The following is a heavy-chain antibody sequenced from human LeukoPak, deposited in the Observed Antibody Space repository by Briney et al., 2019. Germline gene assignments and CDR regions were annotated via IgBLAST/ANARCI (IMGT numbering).Heavy chain of an antibody. V-gene: IGHV4-34*01. CDR2: INHSGST. CDR3: ARDLLSNWFDP. Sequence: SGTLSLTCAVYGGSFSGYYWSWVRQPPGKGLEWIGEINHSGSTNYNPSLKSRVTISVDTSKNQFSLKLSSVTAADTAVYYCARDLLSNWFDPWGQGTLVTVSS. CDR1: GGSFSGYY. D-gene: IGHD3-10*01. J-gene: IGHJ5*02.